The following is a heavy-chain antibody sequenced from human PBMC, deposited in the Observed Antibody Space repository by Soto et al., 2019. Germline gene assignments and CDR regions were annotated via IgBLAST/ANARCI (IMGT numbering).Heavy chain of an antibody. Sequence: QVQLQQWGAGLLKPSETLSLTCAVYGGSFSNYYWTWIRQPPGKGLEWIGEINLSLRTNYNPSLKSRVTMSLDTSKTPFSLKLTSVTAAATAVYYCAKGGGSLWSWGQGTLVTVSS. D-gene: IGHD3-10*01. CDR2: INLSLRT. J-gene: IGHJ5*02. CDR3: AKGGGSLWS. CDR1: GGSFSNYY. V-gene: IGHV4-34*01.